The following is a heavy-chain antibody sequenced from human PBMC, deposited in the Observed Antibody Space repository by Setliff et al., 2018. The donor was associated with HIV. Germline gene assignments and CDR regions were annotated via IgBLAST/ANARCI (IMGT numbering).Heavy chain of an antibody. J-gene: IGHJ4*02. CDR1: GGTFSSYV. Sequence: SVKVSCKASGGTFSSYVISWVRQAPGQGPEWMGGIIPMYGVTNYAQKFQGRVTITTDESTSTAYMELSSLRDEDTAIYYCTNWPEGAHDLFDYWGQGTLVTVSS. V-gene: IGHV1-69*05. CDR2: IIPMYGVT. D-gene: IGHD3-16*01. CDR3: TNWPEGAHDLFDY.